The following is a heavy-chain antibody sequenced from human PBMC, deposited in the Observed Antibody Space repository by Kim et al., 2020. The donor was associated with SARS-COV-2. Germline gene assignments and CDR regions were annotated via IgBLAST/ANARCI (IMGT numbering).Heavy chain of an antibody. J-gene: IGHJ4*02. CDR3: AREEIRAVAGTFDY. V-gene: IGHV1-69*01. D-gene: IGHD6-19*01. Sequence: AQKLPGRVTITADESTSTAYMELSSLISEDTAVYYCAREEIRAVAGTFDYWGQGTLVTVAS.